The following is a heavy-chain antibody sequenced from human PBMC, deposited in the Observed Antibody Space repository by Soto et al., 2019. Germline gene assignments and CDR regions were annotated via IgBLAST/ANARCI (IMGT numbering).Heavy chain of an antibody. CDR3: ARLRALGGWSYVGY. J-gene: IGHJ4*02. V-gene: IGHV4-34*01. Sequence: SETLSLTCAVYGGSFSGYYWSWIRQPPGKGLEWIGEINHSGSTNYNPSLKSRVTISVDTSKNQFSLKLSSVTAADTAVYYCARLRALGGWSYVGYWGQGTLVT. D-gene: IGHD6-19*01. CDR1: GGSFSGYY. CDR2: INHSGST.